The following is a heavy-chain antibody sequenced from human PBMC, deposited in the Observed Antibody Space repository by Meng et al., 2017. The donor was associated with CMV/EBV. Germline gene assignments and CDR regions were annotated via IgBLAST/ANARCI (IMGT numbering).Heavy chain of an antibody. CDR2: IIPIFGTA. CDR1: GGTFSSYA. CDR3: ARKIPRYCSSTSCLTLNWFDP. D-gene: IGHD2-2*01. J-gene: IGHJ5*02. V-gene: IGHV1-69*05. Sequence: SVKVSCKASGGTFSSYAISWVRQAPGQGLEWMGGIIPIFGTANYAQKFQGRVTITTDESTSTAYMELSSLRSEDTAVYYCARKIPRYCSSTSCLTLNWFDPWGQETLVTVSS.